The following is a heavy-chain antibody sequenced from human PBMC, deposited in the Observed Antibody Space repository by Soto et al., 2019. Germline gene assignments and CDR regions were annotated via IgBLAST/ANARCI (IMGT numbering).Heavy chain of an antibody. Sequence: EVQLLESGGGLVQPGGSLRLSCAASGFTFSSYAMSWVRQAPGKGLEWVSAISGSGGSTYYADSVKGRFTISRDNSKNTVYLQMNSLRAEDTAVYYCAKIGHDYIWGRACDYWGQGTLVTVSS. CDR2: ISGSGGST. CDR3: AKIGHDYIWGRACDY. V-gene: IGHV3-23*01. CDR1: GFTFSSYA. J-gene: IGHJ4*02. D-gene: IGHD3-16*01.